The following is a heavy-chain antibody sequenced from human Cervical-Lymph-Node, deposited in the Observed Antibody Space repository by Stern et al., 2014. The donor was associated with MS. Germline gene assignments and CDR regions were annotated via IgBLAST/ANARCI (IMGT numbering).Heavy chain of an antibody. CDR3: ARRDDYGDYNWFDP. J-gene: IGHJ5*02. CDR1: GYTFTNYW. V-gene: IGHV5-51*03. CDR2: IYPGDSDT. Sequence: EVQLVESGAEVKKPGESLKISCEVSGYTFTNYWIGWVRQMPGRGLEWMGIIYPGDSDTRYSPSFAGQVTISADKSINTAYLQWSSLKTTDTATYYCARRDDYGDYNWFDPWGQGTLVTVSS. D-gene: IGHD4-17*01.